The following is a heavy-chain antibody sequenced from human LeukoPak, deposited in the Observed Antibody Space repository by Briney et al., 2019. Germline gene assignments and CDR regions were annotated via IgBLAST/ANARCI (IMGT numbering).Heavy chain of an antibody. Sequence: KTSETLSLTCAVHGGSFSAYYWSWIRQPPGKGLEWIGEINHSGSTNYNPSLKSRVNISVDTSKNRFSLKLSSVTAADTAVYYCARGRRYYYYYYLDVWGKGTTVAVSS. CDR3: ARGRRYYYYYYLDV. J-gene: IGHJ6*03. V-gene: IGHV4-34*01. CDR2: INHSGST. CDR1: GGSFSAYY.